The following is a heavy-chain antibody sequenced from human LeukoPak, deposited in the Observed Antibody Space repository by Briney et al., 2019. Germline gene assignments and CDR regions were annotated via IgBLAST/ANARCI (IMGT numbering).Heavy chain of an antibody. V-gene: IGHV4-59*08. CDR3: ATLSAHASSGVDH. D-gene: IGHD6-25*01. CDR1: GGSISSYY. J-gene: IGHJ4*02. CDR2: IYYSGST. Sequence: SETLPLPCTVSGGSISSYYWSWIRQPPGKGLEWIGYIYYSGSTNYNPSLKSRVTISVDTSKNQFSLKLSSVTAADTAVYYCATLSAHASSGVDHWGQGTMVTVSS.